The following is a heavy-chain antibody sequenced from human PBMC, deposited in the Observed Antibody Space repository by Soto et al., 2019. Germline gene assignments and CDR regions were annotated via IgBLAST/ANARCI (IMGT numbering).Heavy chain of an antibody. Sequence: XSVKVSCKASGYTFTSYGISWMRQAPGQGLEWMGWISAYNGNTNYAQKLQGRVTMTTDTSTSTAYMELRSLRSDDTAVYYCARDRITVSNWFDPWGQGTQVTVSS. V-gene: IGHV1-18*04. J-gene: IGHJ5*02. CDR3: ARDRITVSNWFDP. CDR1: GYTFTSYG. CDR2: ISAYNGNT. D-gene: IGHD3-3*01.